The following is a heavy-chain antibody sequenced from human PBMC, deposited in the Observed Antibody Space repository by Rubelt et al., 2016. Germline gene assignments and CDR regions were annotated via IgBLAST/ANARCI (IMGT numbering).Heavy chain of an antibody. J-gene: IGHJ4*02. CDR1: GFSFSSYW. V-gene: IGHV3-7*01. D-gene: IGHD5-24*01. CDR3: ATFRRDGYNSQRYFEY. CDR2: INQDGSER. Sequence: EVQLVEYGGGLVQPGGSLSLSCAASGFSFSSYWMSWVRQAPGKGLEWVANINQDGSERNYADSVKGRFTISRDNAKNSLYLQRNSLRAEDTAVYYCATFRRDGYNSQRYFEYWGQGTLVTVSS.